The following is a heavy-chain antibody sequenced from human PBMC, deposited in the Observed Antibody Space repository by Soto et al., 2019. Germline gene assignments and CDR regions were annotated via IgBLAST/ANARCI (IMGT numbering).Heavy chain of an antibody. J-gene: IGHJ3*02. CDR2: ISAYNGNT. CDR3: ARDSSPSYRYCDVWSGYFQCESDI. CDR1: GYPFTSYG. Sequence: VQLLQSGAEVKKPGASVKVSCKASGYPFTSYGISWVRQAPGQGLEWMGWISAYNGNTNYAQKLQGRVTMTTDTYTSTAYMELRRLRSHVTALYYCARDSSPSYRYCDVWSGYFQCESDIWRQGTMLTVS. D-gene: IGHD3-3*01. V-gene: IGHV1-18*01.